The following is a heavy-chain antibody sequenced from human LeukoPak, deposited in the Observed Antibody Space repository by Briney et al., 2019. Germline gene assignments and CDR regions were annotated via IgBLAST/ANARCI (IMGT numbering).Heavy chain of an antibody. V-gene: IGHV3-48*04. CDR1: GFTFSSYS. CDR2: IDSSGDVI. Sequence: PGGSLRLSCAASGFTFSSYSMTWIRQTPGKGLEWLSYIDSSGDVIYYADSVKGRFTISRDNAKNSLYLQMNSLRAEDTAVYYCAKGTHSSSWHWYDPWGQGTLVTVSS. D-gene: IGHD6-13*01. CDR3: AKGTHSSSWHWYDP. J-gene: IGHJ5*02.